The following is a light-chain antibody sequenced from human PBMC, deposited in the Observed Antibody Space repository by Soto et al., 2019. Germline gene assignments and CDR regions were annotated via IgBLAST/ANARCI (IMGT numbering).Light chain of an antibody. CDR2: DAS. V-gene: IGKV3-15*01. CDR3: LQYYYWPWT. J-gene: IGKJ1*01. CDR1: QSVTNK. Sequence: EIVLTQSPATLSLSPGERATLSCWASQSVTNKLAWYQQRPGQPPRLLLYDASTRATGVPATFSGSGSGTDFTLTISSLQSEDLGVYYCLQYYYWPWTFGQGTKVDIK.